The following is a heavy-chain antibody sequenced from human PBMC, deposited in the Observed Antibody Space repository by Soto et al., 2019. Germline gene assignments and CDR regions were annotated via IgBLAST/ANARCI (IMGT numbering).Heavy chain of an antibody. D-gene: IGHD2-2*01. J-gene: IGHJ5*02. Sequence: PGGSLRLSCAASGFTFSSYSMNWVRQAPGKGLEWVSSISSSSYIYYADSVKGRFTISRDNAKNSLYLQMNSLRAEDTAVYYCARAPTSDPRYNWFDPWGQGTLVTVSS. CDR1: GFTFSSYS. CDR3: ARAPTSDPRYNWFDP. CDR2: ISSSSYI. V-gene: IGHV3-21*01.